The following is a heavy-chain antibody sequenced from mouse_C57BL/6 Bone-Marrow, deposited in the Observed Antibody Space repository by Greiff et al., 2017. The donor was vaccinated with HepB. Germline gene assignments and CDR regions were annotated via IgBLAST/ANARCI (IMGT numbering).Heavy chain of an antibody. J-gene: IGHJ4*01. CDR1: GYTFTDHI. CDR2: IYPVSGDT. D-gene: IGHD2-5*01. CDR3: VCSNYVWFYAMDY. Sequence: QVQLKESGAELASPGASVTLSCKASGYTFTDHIMNWVKKRPGQGLEWIGRIYPVSGDTNYNQKFKGKATFSVDRSSSPVYMVLNSLTSEDPAFYYCVCSNYVWFYAMDYWGQGTSVTVSS. V-gene: IGHV1-11*01.